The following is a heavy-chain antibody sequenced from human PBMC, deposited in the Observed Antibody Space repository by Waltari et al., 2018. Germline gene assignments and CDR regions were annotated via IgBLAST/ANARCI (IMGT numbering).Heavy chain of an antibody. D-gene: IGHD5-12*01. J-gene: IGHJ6*03. CDR1: GFTFSSYA. CDR3: ARGGGYLGGYMDV. V-gene: IGHV3-30-3*01. Sequence: QVQLVESGGGVVQPGRSLRLSCAASGFTFSSYAMHWVRQAPGKGLEWVAVISYDGSNKYYADSLKGRFTISRDNSKNTLYLQMNSLRAEDTAVYYCARGGGYLGGYMDVWGKGTTVTISS. CDR2: ISYDGSNK.